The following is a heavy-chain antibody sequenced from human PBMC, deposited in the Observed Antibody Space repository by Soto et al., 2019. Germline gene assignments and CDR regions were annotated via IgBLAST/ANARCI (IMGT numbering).Heavy chain of an antibody. CDR2: ISAYNGNT. CDR3: ARDSSGWPRGPYYYYGMDV. Sequence: QVQLVQSGAEVKKPGASVKVSCKASGYTFTSYGISWVRQAPGQGLEWMGWISAYNGNTNYAQKLQGRGTMTTYPSTSTAYMELRSLRSDDTAVYDCARDSSGWPRGPYYYYGMDVWGQGTTVTVSS. D-gene: IGHD6-19*01. V-gene: IGHV1-18*01. CDR1: GYTFTSYG. J-gene: IGHJ6*02.